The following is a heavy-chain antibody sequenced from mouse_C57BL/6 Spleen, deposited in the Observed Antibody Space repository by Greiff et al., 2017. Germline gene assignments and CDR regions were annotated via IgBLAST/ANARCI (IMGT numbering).Heavy chain of an antibody. J-gene: IGHJ2*01. V-gene: IGHV5-4*01. CDR1: GFTFSSYA. CDR3: ARDGDYHGGFAY. CDR2: ISDGGSYT. D-gene: IGHD1-1*01. Sequence: DVMLVESGGGLVKPGGSLKLSCAASGFTFSSYAMSWVRQTPEKRLEWVATISDGGSYTYYPDNVKGRFTISRDNAKNNLYLQMSHLKSEDTAMYYCARDGDYHGGFAYGGQGTTLTVSS.